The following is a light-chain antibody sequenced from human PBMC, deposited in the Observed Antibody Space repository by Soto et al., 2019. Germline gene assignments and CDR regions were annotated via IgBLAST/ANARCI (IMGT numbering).Light chain of an antibody. J-gene: IGKJ2*01. Sequence: DIQMTQSPSTLSASVGDRVTITCRASQSISSWLAWYQQKPGKAPKLLIYDASSLERGGPSRFSGSGSGTEFTLTISSLQPDDFATYYCQQYNSYSLYTFGQGTKLEIK. CDR2: DAS. CDR1: QSISSW. CDR3: QQYNSYSLYT. V-gene: IGKV1-5*01.